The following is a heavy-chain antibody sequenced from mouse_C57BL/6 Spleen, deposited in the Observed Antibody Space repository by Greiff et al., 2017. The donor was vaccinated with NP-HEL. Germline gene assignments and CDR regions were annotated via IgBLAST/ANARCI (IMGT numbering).Heavy chain of an antibody. CDR1: GFTFSNYW. V-gene: IGHV6-3*01. CDR2: IRLKSDNYAT. D-gene: IGHD1-1*02. J-gene: IGHJ3*01. CDR3: TGGGNPFAY. Sequence: EVKLVESGGGLVQPGGSMKLSCVASGFTFSNYWMNWVRQSPEKGLEWVAQIRLKSDNYATHYAESVKGRFTISRDDSKSSVYLQMNNLRAEDTGIYYCTGGGNPFAYWGQGTLVTVSA.